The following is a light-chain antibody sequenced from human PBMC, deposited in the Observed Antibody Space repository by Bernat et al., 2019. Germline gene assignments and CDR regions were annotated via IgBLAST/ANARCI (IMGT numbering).Light chain of an antibody. CDR1: QSVGTNY. CDR2: GTS. V-gene: IGKV3-20*01. CDR3: QQYGSIPFT. Sequence: EVVLTQFPGTLSLSPGERASLSCRASQSVGTNYLAWFQQKPVQPPRLLISGTSRRATGIPDRFSGGGSGTDFTLTISRLEPEDFAVYYCQQYGSIPFTFGPGTKVDIK. J-gene: IGKJ3*01.